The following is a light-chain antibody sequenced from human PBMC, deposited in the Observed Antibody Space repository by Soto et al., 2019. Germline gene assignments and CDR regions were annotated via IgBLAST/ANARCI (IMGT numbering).Light chain of an antibody. V-gene: IGKV3D-15*01. CDR2: GAS. J-gene: IGKJ1*01. Sequence: EIVLTQSPGTLSLSPGERATLSCRASHSVRSSLAWYQQKPGQAPRLLIYGASSRATGIPARFSGSGSGTEFTLSISSLQSEAFAVYYCHQYSNWPSWTFGQGTKVDI. CDR3: HQYSNWPSWT. CDR1: HSVRSS.